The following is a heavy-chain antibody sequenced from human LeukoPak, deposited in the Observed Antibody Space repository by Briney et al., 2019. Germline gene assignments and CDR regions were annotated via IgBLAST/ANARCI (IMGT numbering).Heavy chain of an antibody. CDR3: ARAYYYASSAFDI. CDR2: SYYGGST. J-gene: IGHJ3*02. Sequence: SETLSLTCTVSGGSISSNTYYWDWIRQPPGKGLECIGSSYYGGSTYYNPSLKSRVIISVDTSKNQFSLKLSSVTAADTAVYYCARAYYYASSAFDIWGQGTMVTVSS. CDR1: GGSISSNTYY. V-gene: IGHV4-39*01. D-gene: IGHD3-22*01.